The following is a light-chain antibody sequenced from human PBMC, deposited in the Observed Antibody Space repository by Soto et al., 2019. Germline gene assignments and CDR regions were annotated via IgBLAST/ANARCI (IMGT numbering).Light chain of an antibody. J-gene: IGKJ1*01. Sequence: IVLTQSPGTLSLSPGERATLSCRASQTVTTNYLAWYQQKPGQSPRVLIYGASSRATGIPDRFSGSGSGTDFTLTISRLEPDDFATYYCHQYNSYTWTFGQGTKVELK. CDR3: HQYNSYTWT. CDR2: GAS. V-gene: IGKV3-20*01. CDR1: QTVTTNY.